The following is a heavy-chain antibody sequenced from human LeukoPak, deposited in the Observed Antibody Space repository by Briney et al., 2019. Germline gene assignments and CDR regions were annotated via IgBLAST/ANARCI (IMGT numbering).Heavy chain of an antibody. CDR1: GYTFTSYD. D-gene: IGHD5-24*01. J-gene: IGHJ4*02. Sequence: ASVKVSCKASGYTFTSYDINWMRQATGQGLEWMGWMNPNSGNTGYAQKFQGRVTMTRNTSISTAYMELSSLRSEDTAVYYCAREGSRRDGYNFDYWGQGTLVTVSS. CDR2: MNPNSGNT. V-gene: IGHV1-8*01. CDR3: AREGSRRDGYNFDY.